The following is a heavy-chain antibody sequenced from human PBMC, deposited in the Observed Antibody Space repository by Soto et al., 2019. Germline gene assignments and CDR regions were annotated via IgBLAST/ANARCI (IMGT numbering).Heavy chain of an antibody. Sequence: DSVQVSCTASGYTFTGYYIHWVREAPGQGLEWMGWINPQTGGTSYAQKFQGRVTLSRDTSINTAYLELSRLRFDDAAVYFCARERDQVLSDGMAGWGQGTTVTVYS. D-gene: IGHD2-2*01. V-gene: IGHV1-2*02. J-gene: IGHJ6*02. CDR2: INPQTGGT. CDR3: ARERDQVLSDGMAG. CDR1: GYTFTGYY.